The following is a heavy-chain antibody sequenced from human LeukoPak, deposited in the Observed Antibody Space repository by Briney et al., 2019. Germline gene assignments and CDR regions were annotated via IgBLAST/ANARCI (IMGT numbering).Heavy chain of an antibody. CDR3: ARAQVGAPTDL. CDR1: GFPFSSYA. J-gene: IGHJ5*02. CDR2: IHGDGDNI. V-gene: IGHV3-74*01. D-gene: IGHD1-26*01. Sequence: GGSLRLSCAASGFPFSSYAMYWARQAPGKGLVWVARIHGDGDNISYADSVRGRFTISRDNAKDTLYLHMNSLRPEDTAVYYCARAQVGAPTDLWGQGTLVTVSS.